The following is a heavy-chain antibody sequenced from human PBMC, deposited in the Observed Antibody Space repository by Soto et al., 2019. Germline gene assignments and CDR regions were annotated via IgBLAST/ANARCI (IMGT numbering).Heavy chain of an antibody. CDR2: INPNSGGT. CDR1: GYTFTGYY. CDR3: ARSLDYSRGYYYYGMDV. D-gene: IGHD4-4*01. J-gene: IGHJ6*02. V-gene: IGHV1-2*02. Sequence: GASVKVSCKASGYTFTGYYMHWVRQAPGQGLEWMGWINPNSGGTNYAQKFQGRVTMTRDTSISTAYMELSRLRSDDTAVYYCARSLDYSRGYYYYGMDVWGQGTTVTVSS.